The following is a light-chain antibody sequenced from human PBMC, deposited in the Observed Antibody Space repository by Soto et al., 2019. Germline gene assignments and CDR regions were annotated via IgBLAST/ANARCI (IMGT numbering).Light chain of an antibody. V-gene: IGLV1-40*01. CDR3: QSYDSSLSGCV. CDR1: SSNIGAGYD. CDR2: GNS. Sequence: QSVLTQPPSVSGAPGRRVTISCTGSSSNIGAGYDVHWYQQLPGTAPKLLIYGNSNRPSGVPDRFSGSKSGTSASLAITGLQAEDEADYCCQSYDSSLSGCVFGTGTKVTVL. J-gene: IGLJ1*01.